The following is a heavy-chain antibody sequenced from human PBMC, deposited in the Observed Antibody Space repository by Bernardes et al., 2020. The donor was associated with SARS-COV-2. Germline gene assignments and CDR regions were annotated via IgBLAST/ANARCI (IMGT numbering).Heavy chain of an antibody. V-gene: IGHV1-18*01. CDR1: GDTFTSYG. CDR2: ISAYNGNT. J-gene: IGHJ4*02. Sequence: ASVKFSCKASGDTFTSYGISWVRQAPGQGLEWMGWISAYNGNTNYAQKLQGRVTMTTDTSTSTAYMELRSLRSDDTAVYYCARDPYLRLRDYWGQGTLVTVSS. D-gene: IGHD4-17*01. CDR3: ARDPYLRLRDY.